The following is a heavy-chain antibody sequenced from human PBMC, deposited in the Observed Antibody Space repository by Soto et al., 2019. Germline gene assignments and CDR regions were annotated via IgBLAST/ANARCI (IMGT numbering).Heavy chain of an antibody. CDR3: AGLQINYYYMDV. CDR2: IYYSGSG. D-gene: IGHD1-1*01. J-gene: IGHJ6*03. V-gene: IGHV4-59*01. CDR1: GGSISTYY. Sequence: PSETLSLTCTVSGGSISTYYWNWIRQPPGKGLEWIGDIYYSGSGSYNPSLKSRVTISVDTSKNQFSLRLTSVTAADTAVYYCAGLQINYYYMDVWGKGTTVT.